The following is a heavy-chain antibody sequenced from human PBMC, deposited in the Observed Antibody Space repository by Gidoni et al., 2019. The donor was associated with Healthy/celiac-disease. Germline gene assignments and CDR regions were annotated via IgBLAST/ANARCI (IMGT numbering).Heavy chain of an antibody. D-gene: IGHD6-13*01. CDR1: GGSFSGYY. CDR2: INHSGST. CDR3: ARGGAALYY. Sequence: QVQLQQWGAGLLKPSETLSLTCAVYGGSFSGYYWRWIRPPPGKGLEWIGEINHSGSTNYNPSLKSRVTISVDTSKNQFSLKLSSVTAADTDVYYCARGGAALYYWGQGTLVTVSS. J-gene: IGHJ4*02. V-gene: IGHV4-34*01.